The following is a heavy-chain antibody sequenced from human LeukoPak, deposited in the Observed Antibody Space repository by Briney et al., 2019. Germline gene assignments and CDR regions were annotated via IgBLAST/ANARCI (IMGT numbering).Heavy chain of an antibody. CDR3: AKGWGPYHYGMDV. CDR2: ISGEGGTT. CDR1: GFTFSIYA. D-gene: IGHD3-16*01. Sequence: SGGSLRLSCAASGFTFSIYAMTWVRQAPGKGLEWVSAISGEGGTTYYADSVQGRFTISRDNSKNTLYLQMNSLRAEDTATYYCAKGWGPYHYGMDVWSQGTTVTVSS. J-gene: IGHJ6*02. V-gene: IGHV3-23*01.